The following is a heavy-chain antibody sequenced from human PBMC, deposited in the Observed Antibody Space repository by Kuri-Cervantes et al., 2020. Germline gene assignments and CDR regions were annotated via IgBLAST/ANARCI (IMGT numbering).Heavy chain of an antibody. CDR2: ISAYNGNT. Sequence: ASVKVSCKASGYTFTSYGISWLRPAPGQGLEWMGWISAYNGNTNYAQKLQGRVTMTTDTSTSTAYMALRSLRSDDTAVYYCARGAKRITIFGVVIRSNWFDPWGQGTLVTVSS. CDR1: GYTFTSYG. V-gene: IGHV1-18*01. J-gene: IGHJ5*02. D-gene: IGHD3-3*01. CDR3: ARGAKRITIFGVVIRSNWFDP.